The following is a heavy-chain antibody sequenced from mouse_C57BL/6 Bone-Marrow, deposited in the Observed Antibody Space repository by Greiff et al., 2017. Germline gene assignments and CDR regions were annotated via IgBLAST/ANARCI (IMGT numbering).Heavy chain of an antibody. CDR3: ARIEEVITTGVATSLDRYFDV. D-gene: IGHD1-1*01. CDR1: GFSLSTFGMG. V-gene: IGHV8-8*01. J-gene: IGHJ1*03. CDR2: NWWDDDK. Sequence: ESGPGILQPSQTLSLTCSFSGFSLSTFGMGVGWIRQPSGKCLEWLAHNWWDDDKYYNPALKSRLTVSKDPSKTQVFLTIAHVDTAETATYYCARIEEVITTGVATSLDRYFDVWGTGTTVTVAS.